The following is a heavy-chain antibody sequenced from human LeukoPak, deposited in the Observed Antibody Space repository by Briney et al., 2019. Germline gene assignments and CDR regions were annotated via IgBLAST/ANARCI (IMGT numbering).Heavy chain of an antibody. CDR3: ARGGTVTTAPIDY. J-gene: IGHJ4*02. V-gene: IGHV1-46*01. D-gene: IGHD4-17*01. CDR2: INPSIGST. CDR1: GYTFTTYF. Sequence: ASVKVSCKASGYTFTTYFMHWVRQAPGQGLEWMGVINPSIGSTSYTQKFQGRVAMTGDTSTSTVDMELSSLTFEDTAVYYCARGGTVTTAPIDYWGQGTLVTVSS.